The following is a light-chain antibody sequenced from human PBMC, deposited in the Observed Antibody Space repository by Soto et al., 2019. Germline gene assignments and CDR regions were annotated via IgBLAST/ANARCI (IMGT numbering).Light chain of an antibody. V-gene: IGKV3-20*01. CDR3: QQYGSSPLIT. J-gene: IGKJ5*01. Sequence: EIVLTQSPGTLSLSPGERATLSCRASQSVSSSYSAWYQQKPGQAPRHLIYGASSRATAIPDRFSGSGSGTDFTLTISRLEPEEFAVYYCQQYGSSPLITFGQGTRLEIK. CDR1: QSVSSSY. CDR2: GAS.